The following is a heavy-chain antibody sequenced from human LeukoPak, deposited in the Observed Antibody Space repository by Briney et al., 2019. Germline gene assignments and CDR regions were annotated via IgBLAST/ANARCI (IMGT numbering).Heavy chain of an antibody. Sequence: PSETLSLTCTVSGGSISSSSYYWGWIRQPPGKGLEWIGSIYYSGSTYYNPSLKSRVTISVDTSKNQFSLKLSSVTAADTAVYYCARGSFLMVYAFDDYWGQGTLVTVSS. D-gene: IGHD2-8*01. CDR1: GGSISSSSYY. CDR3: ARGSFLMVYAFDDY. CDR2: IYYSGST. J-gene: IGHJ4*02. V-gene: IGHV4-39*07.